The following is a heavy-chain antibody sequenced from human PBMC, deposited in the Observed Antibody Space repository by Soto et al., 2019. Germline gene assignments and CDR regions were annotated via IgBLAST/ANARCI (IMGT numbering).Heavy chain of an antibody. CDR1: GFSLSTSGMR. CDR3: ARTSQSLYYYDSSLDAFDI. J-gene: IGHJ3*02. Sequence: SGPTLVNPTETLTLTCTFSGFSLSTSGMRVSWIRQPPGKALEWLARIDWDDDKFYSTSLKTRLTIPKDTSKNQVVLTMTNMDPVDTATYYCARTSQSLYYYDSSLDAFDIWGQGTMVTVSS. V-gene: IGHV2-70*04. D-gene: IGHD3-22*01. CDR2: IDWDDDK.